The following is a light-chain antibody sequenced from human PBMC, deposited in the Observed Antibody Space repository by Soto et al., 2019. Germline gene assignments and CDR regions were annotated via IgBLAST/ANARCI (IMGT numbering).Light chain of an antibody. CDR2: DVS. V-gene: IGLV2-14*03. Sequence: QSVLTQPASVSGSPGQSITISCTGTSSDVGGYKYVSWYQQHPGKAPKLMLYDVSNRPSGVSDRFSGSKSGNTASLTISGLQAEDEAAYYCSSYTSSTTLLDVFGSGTKLTVL. CDR3: SSYTSSTTLLDV. CDR1: SSDVGGYKY. J-gene: IGLJ1*01.